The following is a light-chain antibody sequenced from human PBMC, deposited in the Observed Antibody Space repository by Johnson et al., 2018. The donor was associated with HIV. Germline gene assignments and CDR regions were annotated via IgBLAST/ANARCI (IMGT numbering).Light chain of an antibody. J-gene: IGLJ1*01. Sequence: HSVLTQPPSVSAAPGQKVTISCSGSSSNIGNNYVSWYQQLPGTAPKLVIYDNNKRPSGIPDRFSGSKSGTSATLGITGLQAGDEADYYCGTWDSNFSGGAVFGTGTKVTVL. CDR3: GTWDSNFSGGAV. CDR2: DNN. V-gene: IGLV1-51*01. CDR1: SSNIGNNY.